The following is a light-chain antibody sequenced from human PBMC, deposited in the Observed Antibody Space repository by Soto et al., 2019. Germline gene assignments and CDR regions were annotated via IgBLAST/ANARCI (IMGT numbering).Light chain of an antibody. CDR3: QQYGSFSPIT. J-gene: IGKJ4*01. CDR1: RSISNW. CDR2: DAS. Sequence: DIPMTQSPSTLSASVGDRVTITCRASRSISNWLAWYQQRPGIAPKLLIFDASILQSGVPSRFSGSGSGTEFTLSISRLQTDDFATYYSQQYGSFSPITFGGGTKVEI. V-gene: IGKV1-5*01.